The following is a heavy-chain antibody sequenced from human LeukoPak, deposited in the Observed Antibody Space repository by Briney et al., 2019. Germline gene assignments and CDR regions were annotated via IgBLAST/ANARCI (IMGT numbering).Heavy chain of an antibody. CDR3: ARDPYSGSPRGFDY. V-gene: IGHV3-23*01. CDR1: GFTFSSYA. J-gene: IGHJ4*02. D-gene: IGHD1-26*01. CDR2: ISPSGGST. Sequence: GGSLRLSCAASGFTFSSYAMSWFRQAPAEGLEWVSTISPSGGSTFYADSVKGRFTIFRDNSKNTLYLQMNDLRVDDTAVYYCARDPYSGSPRGFDYWGQGTLVAASS.